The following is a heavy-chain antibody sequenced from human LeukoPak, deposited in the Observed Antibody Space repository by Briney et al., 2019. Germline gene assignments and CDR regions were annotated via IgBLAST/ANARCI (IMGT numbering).Heavy chain of an antibody. Sequence: GGSLRLSCAASGFTFSSYSMNWVRQAPGKGLEWVSSISSSSSYIYYADSVKGRFTISRDNAKNSLYLQMNSLRAEDTAVYYCARESLPQGDYGDYVVDYWGQGTLVTVSS. CDR3: ARESLPQGDYGDYVVDY. CDR1: GFTFSSYS. D-gene: IGHD4-17*01. V-gene: IGHV3-21*01. J-gene: IGHJ4*02. CDR2: ISSSSSYI.